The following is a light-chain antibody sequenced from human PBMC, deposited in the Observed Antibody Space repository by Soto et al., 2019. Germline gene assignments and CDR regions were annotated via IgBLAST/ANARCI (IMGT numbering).Light chain of an antibody. CDR3: QQYYSTPWT. J-gene: IGKJ1*01. CDR1: QSVLSSSNNKNY. Sequence: DFVMTQSPDSLAVSLGERAAINCKSSQSVLSSSNNKNYLAWFQQKPGQPPKLLIYWASTRESGVPDRFSGSGSGTDFTLTISSLQAEDVAFYYCQQYYSTPWTFGQGTKVEIK. CDR2: WAS. V-gene: IGKV4-1*01.